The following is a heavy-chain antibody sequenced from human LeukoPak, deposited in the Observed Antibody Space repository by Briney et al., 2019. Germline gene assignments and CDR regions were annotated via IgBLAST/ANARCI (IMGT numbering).Heavy chain of an antibody. Sequence: GGSLRLSCAASGFTFNSYSMNWVRQAPGKGLEWVSYISSSGFNIYYADSVKGRFTISRDNAKNSLYLQMNSLRAEDTAVYYCAELGITMIGGVWGKGTTVTISS. D-gene: IGHD3-10*02. V-gene: IGHV3-48*04. CDR2: ISSSGFNI. CDR1: GFTFNSYS. CDR3: AELGITMIGGV. J-gene: IGHJ6*04.